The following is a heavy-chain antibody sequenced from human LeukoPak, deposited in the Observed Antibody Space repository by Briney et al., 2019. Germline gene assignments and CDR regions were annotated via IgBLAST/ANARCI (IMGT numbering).Heavy chain of an antibody. CDR1: GYTFTGYY. CDR2: INPNSGGT. D-gene: IGHD2-2*01. V-gene: IGHV1-2*02. Sequence: GASVKVSCKASGYTFTGYYMHWVRQAPGQGLEWMGWINPNSGGTNYAQKFQGRVTMTRDTSISTAYMELSRLRSDDTAVYYCARDRVPAVIIGDLSDAFDIWGQGTMVTVSS. CDR3: ARDRVPAVIIGDLSDAFDI. J-gene: IGHJ3*02.